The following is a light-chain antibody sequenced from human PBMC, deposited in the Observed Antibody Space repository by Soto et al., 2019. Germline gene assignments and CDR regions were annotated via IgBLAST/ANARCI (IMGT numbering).Light chain of an antibody. CDR3: QQYGSSPIT. CDR2: GTS. J-gene: IGKJ2*01. V-gene: IGKV3-20*01. Sequence: EIVLTQSPGTLSLSPGERATLSCRSSQSVRSSYLTWYQQKPGQAPRLLIYGTSTRATGIPNRFSGSGSGTDFTLTISRLEPEDFAVYYCQQYGSSPITFGQGSKLEIK. CDR1: QSVRSSY.